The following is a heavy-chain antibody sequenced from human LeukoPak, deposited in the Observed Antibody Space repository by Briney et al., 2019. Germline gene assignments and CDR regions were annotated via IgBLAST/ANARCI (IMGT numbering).Heavy chain of an antibody. J-gene: IGHJ4*02. V-gene: IGHV3-53*01. Sequence: QTGGSLRLSCTASGFTVSTNYMGWVRQALGKGLEWVSVINSGGTTYYADSVKGRFTIPRDNSKNTLYLQMNSLRAEDTAVYYCAREIYDSSGYYYGGIDYWGQGTLVTVSS. CDR3: AREIYDSSGYYYGGIDY. CDR2: INSGGTT. CDR1: GFTVSTNY. D-gene: IGHD3-22*01.